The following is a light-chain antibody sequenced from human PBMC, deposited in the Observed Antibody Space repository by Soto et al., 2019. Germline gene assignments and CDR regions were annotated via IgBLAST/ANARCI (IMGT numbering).Light chain of an antibody. Sequence: DIPMTQSPSTLSASIGDRVTITCRTSQTINYWLAWYQQKPGKAPKLLIYDASSLGSGVPSRFSGSGSRTEFTLTISSLQPDDFATYYCQQYNSYLLTFGGGTKVDIK. CDR1: QTINYW. V-gene: IGKV1-5*01. CDR3: QQYNSYLLT. J-gene: IGKJ4*01. CDR2: DAS.